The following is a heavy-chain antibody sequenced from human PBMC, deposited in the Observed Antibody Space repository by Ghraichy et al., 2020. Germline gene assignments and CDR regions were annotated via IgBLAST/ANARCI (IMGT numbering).Heavy chain of an antibody. V-gene: IGHV1-2*04. J-gene: IGHJ6*02. D-gene: IGHD4-17*01. CDR1: GYTFTDYY. Sequence: ATVKVSCQASGYTFTDYYIHWVRQAPGQGLEWMGWINPNSGGTNYAQKFQGWVTMTRDTTISTAYMELTRLRSDDTAVYYCARDMTTVTSRGGYYGLDVWGQGTTVIVSS. CDR2: INPNSGGT. CDR3: ARDMTTVTSRGGYYGLDV.